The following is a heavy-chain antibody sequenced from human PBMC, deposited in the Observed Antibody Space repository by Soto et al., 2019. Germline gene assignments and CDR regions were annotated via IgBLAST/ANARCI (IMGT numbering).Heavy chain of an antibody. D-gene: IGHD2-2*01. CDR1: GFTFINYA. V-gene: IGHV3-23*01. Sequence: GGSLRLACVGSGFTFINYAMNWVRQTPGKGLEWVSTISGGGDRTFDADTVKGWFTISRDNSKNTVNLQMNSLRADDTAVYYCARKVLGSTSRPDWWYFDLWGRGTLVTVSS. CDR2: ISGGGDRT. J-gene: IGHJ2*01. CDR3: ARKVLGSTSRPDWWYFDL.